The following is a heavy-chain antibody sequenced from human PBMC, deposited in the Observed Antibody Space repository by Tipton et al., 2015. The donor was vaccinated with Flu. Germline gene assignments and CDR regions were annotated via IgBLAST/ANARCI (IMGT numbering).Heavy chain of an antibody. D-gene: IGHD3-16*01. CDR1: GFTVSSNY. CDR3: ARDRRGMRTFAGLFSYSGMDV. CDR2: IYSGGNT. Sequence: SLRLSCTASGFTVSSNYIYWVRQAPGKGLEWVSVIYSGGNTYYADSVEGRFTISRDNSRNTVHLQMNSLRPEDTAMYYCARDRRGMRTFAGLFSYSGMDVWGQGSTVTVSS. J-gene: IGHJ6*02. V-gene: IGHV3-66*02.